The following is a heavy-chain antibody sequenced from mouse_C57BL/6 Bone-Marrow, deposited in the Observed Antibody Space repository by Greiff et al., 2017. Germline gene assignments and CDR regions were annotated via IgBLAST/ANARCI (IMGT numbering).Heavy chain of an antibody. J-gene: IGHJ1*03. CDR1: GYTFTSYW. Sequence: QVHVKQPGAELVKPGASVKLSCKASGYTFTSYWMHWVKQRPGRGLEWIGRIDPNSGGTKYNEKFKSKATLTVDKPSSTAYMQLSILTSEDSAVYYCARSPNYCGSIYWYFDVWGTGTTVTVSS. V-gene: IGHV1-72*01. D-gene: IGHD1-1*01. CDR3: ARSPNYCGSIYWYFDV. CDR2: IDPNSGGT.